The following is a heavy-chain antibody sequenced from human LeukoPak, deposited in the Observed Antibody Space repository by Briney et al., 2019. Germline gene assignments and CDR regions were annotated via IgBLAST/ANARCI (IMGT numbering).Heavy chain of an antibody. V-gene: IGHV3-30*02. Sequence: GGSLRLSCAASGFTFSSYGMHWVRQAPGKGLEWVAFIRYDGSNKYYADSVKGRFTISRDNSKNTLYPQMNSLRAEDTAVYYCAKEEVATLTIDYWGQGTLVTVSS. D-gene: IGHD5-24*01. CDR2: IRYDGSNK. CDR1: GFTFSSYG. J-gene: IGHJ4*02. CDR3: AKEEVATLTIDY.